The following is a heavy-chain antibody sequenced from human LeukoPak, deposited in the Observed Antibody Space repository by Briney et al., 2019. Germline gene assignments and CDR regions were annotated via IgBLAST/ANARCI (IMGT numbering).Heavy chain of an antibody. CDR1: GGSISSYY. J-gene: IGHJ4*02. CDR2: IYYSGST. D-gene: IGHD6-19*01. V-gene: IGHV4-59*01. Sequence: PSETLSLTCTVSGGSISSYYWSWIRQPPGKGLEWIGYIYYSGSTNYNPSLKSRVTISVDTSQNQFSLKLSSVTAADTAVYYCASGIAVAGDFGYWGQGTLVTVSS. CDR3: ASGIAVAGDFGY.